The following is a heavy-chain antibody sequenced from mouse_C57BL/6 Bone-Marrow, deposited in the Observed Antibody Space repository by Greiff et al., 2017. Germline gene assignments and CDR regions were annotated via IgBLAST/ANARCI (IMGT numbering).Heavy chain of an antibody. CDR1: GYSFTSYY. J-gene: IGHJ4*01. CDR3: ARGDYNAMDY. CDR2: IYPGSGNT. V-gene: IGHV1-66*01. Sequence: VQLQQSGPELVKPGASVKISCKASGYSFTSYYIHWVKQRPGQGLEWIGWIYPGSGNTKYNEKFKGKVTLTADTSSSTAYMQLSSLTSEDSAVYYCARGDYNAMDYWGQGTSVTVSS.